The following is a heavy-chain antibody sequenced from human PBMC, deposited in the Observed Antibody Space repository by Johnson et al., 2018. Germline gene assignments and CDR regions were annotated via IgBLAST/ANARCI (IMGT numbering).Heavy chain of an antibody. CDR1: GFTFSSYG. J-gene: IGHJ6*02. D-gene: IGHD6-13*01. Sequence: QVQLVQSGGGVVQPGRSLRLSCAASGFTFSSYGMHWVRQAPGKGLEWVAVIWYDGSNKYYADSVKGRFTISRDNSKNTLYLQMTSLRAEDTAVYYCARAESSPHYGMDVWGQGTTVTVSS. CDR2: IWYDGSNK. V-gene: IGHV3-33*01. CDR3: ARAESSPHYGMDV.